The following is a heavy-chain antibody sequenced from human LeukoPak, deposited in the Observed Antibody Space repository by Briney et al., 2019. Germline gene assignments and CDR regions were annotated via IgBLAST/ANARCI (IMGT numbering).Heavy chain of an antibody. Sequence: SETLSLTCTVSGGSISSSSYYWGWIRQPPGKGLEWIGSIYYSGSTYYNPSLKSRVTISVDTSKNQFSLKLSSVTAADTAVYYCAREHKGIYGGNPLFFDYWGQGTLVTVSS. J-gene: IGHJ4*02. CDR3: AREHKGIYGGNPLFFDY. D-gene: IGHD4-23*01. V-gene: IGHV4-39*02. CDR2: IYYSGST. CDR1: GGSISSSSYY.